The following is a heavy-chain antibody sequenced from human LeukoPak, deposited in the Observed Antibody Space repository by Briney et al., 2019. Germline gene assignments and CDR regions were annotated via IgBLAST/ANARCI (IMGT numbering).Heavy chain of an antibody. CDR2: ISAYNGNT. D-gene: IGHD5-18*01. V-gene: IGHV1-18*01. CDR3: ARGPRGYSYGYLLY. J-gene: IGHJ4*02. Sequence: ASVKVSCKASGYTFTSYGISWVRQAPGQGLEWMGWISAYNGNTNYAQKIQGRVIMTTDTSASTAYMELSSLRSEDTAVYYCARGPRGYSYGYLLYWGQGTLVTVSS. CDR1: GYTFTSYG.